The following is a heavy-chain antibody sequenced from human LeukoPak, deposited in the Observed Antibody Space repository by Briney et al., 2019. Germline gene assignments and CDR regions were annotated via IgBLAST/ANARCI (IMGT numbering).Heavy chain of an antibody. V-gene: IGHV4-4*07. J-gene: IGHJ4*02. Sequence: SETLSLTCTVSAGSITGYHWSWIRQPAGKGLEWIGRIFSSGSTSYSPSLRGRVTMSVDTSKNQFSLKVNSVTAADTAVYYCAREGGPYRPLDYSGQGTLVTVSS. CDR1: AGSITGYH. CDR2: IFSSGST. CDR3: AREGGPYRPLDY.